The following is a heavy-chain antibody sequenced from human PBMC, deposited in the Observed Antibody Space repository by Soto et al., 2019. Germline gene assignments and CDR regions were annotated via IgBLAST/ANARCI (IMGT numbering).Heavy chain of an antibody. V-gene: IGHV3-23*01. Sequence: EVQLLESGGGLVQPGGSLRLSCAASGFTFSSYAMSWVRQAPGKGLEWVSAISGSGGSTYYADSVKGRFTISRDNSKNTLYLQMNSRRAEDTAVYYCAKTLTDSGSYEWGGDYFDYWGQGTLVTVSS. CDR1: GFTFSSYA. CDR2: ISGSGGST. J-gene: IGHJ4*02. CDR3: AKTLTDSGSYEWGGDYFDY. D-gene: IGHD1-26*01.